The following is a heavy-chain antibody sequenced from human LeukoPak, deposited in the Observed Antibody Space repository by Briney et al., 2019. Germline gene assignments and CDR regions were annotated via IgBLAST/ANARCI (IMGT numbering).Heavy chain of an antibody. CDR2: INHSGST. V-gene: IGHV4-34*01. CDR1: GGSFSGYY. J-gene: IGHJ6*04. Sequence: SETLSLTCAVYGGSFSGYYWSWIRQPPGKGLEWIGEINHSGSTNYNPSLKGRVTISVDTSKNQFSLKLSSVTAADTAVYYCARGSWFGRGMDVWGKGTTVTVSS. CDR3: ARGSWFGRGMDV. D-gene: IGHD3-10*01.